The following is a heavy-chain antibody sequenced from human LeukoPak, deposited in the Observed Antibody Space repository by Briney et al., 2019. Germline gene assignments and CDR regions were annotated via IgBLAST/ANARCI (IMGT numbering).Heavy chain of an antibody. CDR3: AKHKNERVGAIYFDY. D-gene: IGHD1-26*01. Sequence: GGSLRISCAASGFTFSSHAKSWVRQAPGKGLEWVSAISGSGGSTYYADSVKGRFTISRDNSKNTLYLQMNSLRAEDTAVYYCAKHKNERVGAIYFDYWGQGTLVTVSS. J-gene: IGHJ4*02. V-gene: IGHV3-23*01. CDR1: GFTFSSHA. CDR2: ISGSGGST.